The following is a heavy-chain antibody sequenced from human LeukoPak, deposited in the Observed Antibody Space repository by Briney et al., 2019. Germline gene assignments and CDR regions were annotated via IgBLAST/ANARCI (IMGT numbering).Heavy chain of an antibody. Sequence: SQTLSLTCTVSGGSISSGGYYWSWIRQPPGKGLEWIGYIYHSGSTYYNPSLKSRVTISVDRSKNQFSLKLSSVTAADTAVYYCARYIVGATSGFDYWGQGTLVTVSS. CDR3: ARYIVGATSGFDY. CDR1: GGSISSGGYY. V-gene: IGHV4-30-2*01. J-gene: IGHJ4*02. D-gene: IGHD1-26*01. CDR2: IYHSGST.